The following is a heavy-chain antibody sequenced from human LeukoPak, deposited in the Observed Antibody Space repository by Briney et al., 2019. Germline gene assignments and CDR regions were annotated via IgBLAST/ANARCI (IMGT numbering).Heavy chain of an antibody. CDR1: GFTFSSYA. CDR2: ISGSGGST. CDR3: AKGLWGDYAFFDY. V-gene: IGHV3-23*01. J-gene: IGHJ4*02. Sequence: GGFLRLSCAASGFTFSSYAMSWVRQAPGKGLEWVSAISGSGGSTYYADSVKGRFTISRDNSKNTLYLQMNSLRAEDTAVYYCAKGLWGDYAFFDYWGQGTLVTVSS. D-gene: IGHD4-17*01.